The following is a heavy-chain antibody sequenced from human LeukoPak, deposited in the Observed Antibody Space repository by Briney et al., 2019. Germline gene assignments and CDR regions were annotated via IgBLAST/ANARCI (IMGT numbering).Heavy chain of an antibody. J-gene: IGHJ4*01. Sequence: SETLSLTCSVSGGSVSSSNYYWGWIRQPPGEGLEWIGNLYYSGNAYSKPSLKSRLTISIDTSKNQFSLTLTSVTAAGTAVYYCASGAYSSGSFVNWGHGTLVTVSS. CDR2: LYYSGNA. D-gene: IGHD3-10*01. V-gene: IGHV4-39*01. CDR3: ASGAYSSGSFVN. CDR1: GGSVSSSNYY.